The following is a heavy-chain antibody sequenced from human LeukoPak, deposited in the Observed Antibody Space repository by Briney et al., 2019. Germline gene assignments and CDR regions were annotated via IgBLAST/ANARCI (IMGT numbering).Heavy chain of an antibody. V-gene: IGHV3-23*01. CDR3: AKDIRVNGPSPFGFDI. D-gene: IGHD3-16*01. Sequence: GGSLRLSCAASGFTFSSYAMSWVRQAPGKGLEWVSAISGSGGSTYYADSVKGRFTISRDNSKNTLYLQMNSLRAEDTAVYYCAKDIRVNGPSPFGFDIWGQGTMVTVSS. J-gene: IGHJ3*02. CDR1: GFTFSSYA. CDR2: ISGSGGST.